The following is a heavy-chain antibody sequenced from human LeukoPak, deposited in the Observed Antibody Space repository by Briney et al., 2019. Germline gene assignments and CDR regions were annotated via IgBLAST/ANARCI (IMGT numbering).Heavy chain of an antibody. J-gene: IGHJ6*03. Sequence: SETLSLTCTVSGGSISSYYWSWIRQPAGKGLEWIGRIYTSGSTNYNPSLKSRVTMSVDTSKNQFSLKLISVTAADTAVYYCAREQWLVEVRYYYYYMDVWGKGTTVTISS. V-gene: IGHV4-4*07. CDR3: AREQWLVEVRYYYYYMDV. CDR2: IYTSGST. D-gene: IGHD6-19*01. CDR1: GGSISSYY.